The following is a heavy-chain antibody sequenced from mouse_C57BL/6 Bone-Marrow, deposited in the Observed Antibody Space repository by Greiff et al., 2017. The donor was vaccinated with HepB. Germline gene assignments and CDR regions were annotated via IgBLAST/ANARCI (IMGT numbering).Heavy chain of an antibody. CDR3: AIGDYYGSRAWFAY. D-gene: IGHD1-1*01. CDR1: GYTFTSYG. V-gene: IGHV1-81*01. CDR2: SYPRSGNT. J-gene: IGHJ3*01. Sequence: QVQLQQSGAELARPGASVKLSCKASGYTFTSYGISWVKQRTGQGLEWIGESYPRSGNTYYNEKFKGKATLTADKSSSTAYMELRSLTSEDSAVYFCAIGDYYGSRAWFAYWGQGTLVTVSA.